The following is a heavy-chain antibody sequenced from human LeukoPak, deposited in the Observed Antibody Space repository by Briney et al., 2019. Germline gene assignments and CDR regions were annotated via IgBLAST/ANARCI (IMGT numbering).Heavy chain of an antibody. Sequence: ETLSLTCTVSGGSISSYYWSWVRQAPGKGLEWVANIKQDGSEKYYVDSVKGRFTISRDNAKNSLYLQMKSLRAEDTAVYYCARGSNWAFDIWGQGTMVTVSS. CDR3: ARGSNWAFDI. J-gene: IGHJ3*02. CDR2: IKQDGSEK. D-gene: IGHD2-8*01. CDR1: GGSISSYY. V-gene: IGHV3-7*01.